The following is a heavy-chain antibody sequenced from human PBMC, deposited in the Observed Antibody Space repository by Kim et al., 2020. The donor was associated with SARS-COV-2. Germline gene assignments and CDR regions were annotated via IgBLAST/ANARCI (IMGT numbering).Heavy chain of an antibody. V-gene: IGHV3-30*18. J-gene: IGHJ4*02. CDR2: ISYDGSNK. Sequence: GGSLRLSCAASGFTFSSYGMHWVRQAPGKGLEWVAVISYDGSNKYYADSVKDRFTISRDNSKNTLYLQMNSLRAEDTAVYYCAKRLSIAARPGRAFDYWGQGTLVTVSS. D-gene: IGHD6-6*01. CDR1: GFTFSSYG. CDR3: AKRLSIAARPGRAFDY.